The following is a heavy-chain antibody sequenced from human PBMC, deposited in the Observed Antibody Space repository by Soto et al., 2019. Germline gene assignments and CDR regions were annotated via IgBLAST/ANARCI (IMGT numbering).Heavy chain of an antibody. CDR1: GGSISSGDYY. CDR3: ARGIVLMVYAMGWFDP. CDR2: IYYSGST. Sequence: SETLSLTCTVSGGSISSGDYYWGWIRQPPGKGLEWIGYIYYSGSTYYNPSLKSRVTISVDTSKNQFSLKLSSVTAADTAVYYCARGIVLMVYAMGWFDPWGQGTLVTVSS. V-gene: IGHV4-30-4*01. J-gene: IGHJ5*02. D-gene: IGHD2-8*01.